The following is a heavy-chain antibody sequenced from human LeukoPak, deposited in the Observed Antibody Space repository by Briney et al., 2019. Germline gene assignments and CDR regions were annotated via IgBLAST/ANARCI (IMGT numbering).Heavy chain of an antibody. CDR3: AKEASIVVVPAAMDY. CDR1: GFTVSNNY. CDR2: ISGSGGST. J-gene: IGHJ4*02. V-gene: IGHV3-23*01. Sequence: GGSLRLSCAASGFTVSNNYMSWVRQAPGKGLEWVSAISGSGGSTYYADSVKGRFTISRDNSKNTLYLQMNSLRAEDTAVYYCAKEASIVVVPAAMDYWGQGTLVTVSS. D-gene: IGHD2-2*01.